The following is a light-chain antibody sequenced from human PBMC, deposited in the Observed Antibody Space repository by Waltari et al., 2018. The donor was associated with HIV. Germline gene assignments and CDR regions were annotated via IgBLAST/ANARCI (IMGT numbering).Light chain of an antibody. Sequence: QSALTQPPSASGSPGQSVTLSCTGTSSDVGGYNYVSWHQQHPGKAPKLMIYDGIKRPSGVPDRSAGSKSGNTASLTVSGLQPEDEADYVCSSHAGSKVVFGGGTRLTVL. CDR2: DGI. CDR1: SSDVGGYNY. CDR3: SSHAGSKVV. V-gene: IGLV2-8*01. J-gene: IGLJ2*01.